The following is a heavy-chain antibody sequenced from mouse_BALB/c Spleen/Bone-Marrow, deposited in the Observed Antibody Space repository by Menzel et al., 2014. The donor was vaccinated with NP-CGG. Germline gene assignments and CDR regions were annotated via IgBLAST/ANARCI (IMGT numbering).Heavy chain of an antibody. CDR2: IDPANGNT. Sequence: VQLKDSGAELVKPGASVKLSCTASGFSIKDTYMHWVKQRPEQGLEWIGRIDPANGNTKYDPKFQGKATITADTSANTAYLQLSSLTSEDTAVYYCASYYYGSSSFAYWGQGTLVTVSA. D-gene: IGHD1-1*01. CDR1: GFSIKDTY. CDR3: ASYYYGSSSFAY. V-gene: IGHV14-3*02. J-gene: IGHJ3*01.